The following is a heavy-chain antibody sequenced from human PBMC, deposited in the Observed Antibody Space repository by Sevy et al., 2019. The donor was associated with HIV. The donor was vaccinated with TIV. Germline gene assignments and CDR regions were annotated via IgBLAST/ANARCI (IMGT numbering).Heavy chain of an antibody. V-gene: IGHV3-7*01. Sequence: GGSQRLSCAASGFSFSSFWMSWVRQSPGKGLEWVANIKEDRSEKYYVDSVKGRFTISRDNAKNSLYLQMNSLRAEDTAVYYCAREGQWSHPGDYWGQGTLVTVSS. CDR2: IKEDRSEK. J-gene: IGHJ4*02. CDR3: AREGQWSHPGDY. CDR1: GFSFSSFW. D-gene: IGHD2-15*01.